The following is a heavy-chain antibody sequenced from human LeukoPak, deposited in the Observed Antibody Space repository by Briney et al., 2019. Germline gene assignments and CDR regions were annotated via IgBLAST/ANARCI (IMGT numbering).Heavy chain of an antibody. J-gene: IGHJ4*02. Sequence: GSLRLSCAASGFTFSSYWMSWVRQAPGKGLEWVANIKQDGSEKYYVDSVKGRFTISRDNAKNSLYLQMNSLRAEDTAVYYCARRGYSSGWRYFDYWGQGTLVTVSS. V-gene: IGHV3-7*01. CDR1: GFTFSSYW. CDR3: ARRGYSSGWRYFDY. D-gene: IGHD6-19*01. CDR2: IKQDGSEK.